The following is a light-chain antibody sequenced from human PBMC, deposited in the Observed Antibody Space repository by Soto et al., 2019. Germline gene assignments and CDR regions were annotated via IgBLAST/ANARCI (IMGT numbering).Light chain of an antibody. CDR3: NSYTTSGAIV. J-gene: IGLJ3*02. Sequence: QSALTQPASVSGSPGQSITISCTGTSSDIGGYNFVSWYQQHPGNAPNLIIYDVASRPSGVSDRFSGSKSGNAASLTISGLQAEDEALYYCNSYTTSGAIVFGGGTLLTVL. CDR2: DVA. V-gene: IGLV2-14*03. CDR1: SSDIGGYNF.